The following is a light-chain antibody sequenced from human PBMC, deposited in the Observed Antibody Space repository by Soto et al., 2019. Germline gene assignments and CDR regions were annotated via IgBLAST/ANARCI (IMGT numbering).Light chain of an antibody. V-gene: IGKV3-20*01. CDR1: QSVSSNY. Sequence: EIVLTQSPGTLSLSPGERATLSCRASQSVSSNYLAWYQQKPGQAPRLLIYGASSRATGIPDRFSGSGSGTDFTLTISRLEPEDFAVYYCHQYGSSRSTFVQGTKLEIK. J-gene: IGKJ2*01. CDR3: HQYGSSRST. CDR2: GAS.